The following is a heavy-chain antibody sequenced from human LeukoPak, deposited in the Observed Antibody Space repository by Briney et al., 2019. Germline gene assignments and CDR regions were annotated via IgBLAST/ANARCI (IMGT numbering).Heavy chain of an antibody. Sequence: GGSLRLSCAASGFTFDDYAMHWVRQAPGKGLQWDSGISWNSGSIGYADSVKGRFTISRDNAKNSLYLQMNSLRAEDTALYYCAKGVCNYYDTPFDYWGQGTLVTVSS. CDR2: ISWNSGSI. CDR3: AKGVCNYYDTPFDY. V-gene: IGHV3-9*01. J-gene: IGHJ4*02. CDR1: GFTFDDYA. D-gene: IGHD3-22*01.